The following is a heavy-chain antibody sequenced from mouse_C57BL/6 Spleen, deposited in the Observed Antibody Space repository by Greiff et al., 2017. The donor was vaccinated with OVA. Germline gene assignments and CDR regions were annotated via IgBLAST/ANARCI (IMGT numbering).Heavy chain of an antibody. V-gene: IGHV1-59*01. CDR2: IDPSDSYT. CDR1: GYTFTSYW. D-gene: IGHD2-4*01. J-gene: IGHJ2*01. Sequence: QVQLKQPGAELVRPGTSVKLSCKASGYTFTSYWMHWVKQRPGQGLEWIGVIDPSDSYTNYNQKFKGKATLTVDTSSSTAYMQLSSLTSEDSAVYYCATIYYDYGSFDYWGQGTTLTVSS. CDR3: ATIYYDYGSFDY.